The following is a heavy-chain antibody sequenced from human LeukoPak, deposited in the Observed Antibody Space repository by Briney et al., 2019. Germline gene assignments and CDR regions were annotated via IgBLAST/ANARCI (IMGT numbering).Heavy chain of an antibody. D-gene: IGHD3-22*01. CDR3: ARTRGSGYLTFDY. CDR1: EFTFSSYS. V-gene: IGHV3-48*01. CDR2: ITNSGNSK. J-gene: IGHJ4*02. Sequence: GGSLRLSCAASEFTFSSYSMNWVRQAPGKGLEWVSYITNSGNSKSYADSVKGRFTISRDNTKNSLYLQMNGLRAEDTAVYYCARTRGSGYLTFDYWGQGILVTVSS.